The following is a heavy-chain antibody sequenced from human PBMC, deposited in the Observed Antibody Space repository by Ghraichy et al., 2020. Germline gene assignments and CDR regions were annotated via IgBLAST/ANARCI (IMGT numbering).Heavy chain of an antibody. CDR1: GVSSNSFY. Sequence: SETLSLTCAVYGVSSNSFYWAWVRQAPGKGLEWLGEVTHSGSSNFNPSLQGRVSLSVDTSKNQLSLQLDSVTAADTAVYYCCRGTWGPHLRFWGQGTAVTVSS. D-gene: IGHD3-16*01. CDR3: CRGTWGPHLRF. V-gene: IGHV4-34*06. J-gene: IGHJ4*02. CDR2: VTHSGSS.